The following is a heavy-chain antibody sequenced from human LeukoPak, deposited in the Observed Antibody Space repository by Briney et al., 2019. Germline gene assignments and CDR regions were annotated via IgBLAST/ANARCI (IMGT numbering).Heavy chain of an antibody. CDR3: ARESSIDYDFWSGYFDGGGAFDI. J-gene: IGHJ3*02. Sequence: PGGSLRLSCAASGFTFSSYEMNWVRQAPGKGLEGVSYISSSGSTIYYADSVKGRFTISRDNAKNSLYPQMNSLRAEDTAVYYCARESSIDYDFWSGYFDGGGAFDIWGQGTMVTVSS. V-gene: IGHV3-48*03. CDR1: GFTFSSYE. D-gene: IGHD3-3*01. CDR2: ISSSGSTI.